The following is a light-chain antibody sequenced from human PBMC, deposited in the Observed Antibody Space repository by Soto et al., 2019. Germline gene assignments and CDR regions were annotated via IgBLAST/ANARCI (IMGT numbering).Light chain of an antibody. CDR3: QQRSNWPLIT. V-gene: IGKV3-11*01. CDR1: QSVSSY. Sequence: EIVLTQSPASVSLSTGERATLSCRASQSVSSYLAWYQQTSGQAPRLLIYDASNRATGIPARFSGSGSGTDFTITISSLEPEDFAVYYCQQRSNWPLITFCQVTRLEF. CDR2: DAS. J-gene: IGKJ5*01.